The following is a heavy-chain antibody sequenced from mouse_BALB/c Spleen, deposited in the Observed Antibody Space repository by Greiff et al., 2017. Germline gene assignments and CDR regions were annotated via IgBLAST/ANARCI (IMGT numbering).Heavy chain of an antibody. V-gene: IGHV5-17*02. J-gene: IGHJ2*01. CDR1: GFTFSSFG. CDR3: ARGFRYDDGGFDY. D-gene: IGHD2-12*01. CDR2: ISSGSSTI. Sequence: EVQVVESGGGLVQPGGSRKLSCAASGFTFSSFGMHWVRQAPGKGLEWVAYISSGSSTIYYADTVKGRSTIPRDNPKNTLFLQMTSLRSEDTAMYYCARGFRYDDGGFDYWGQGTTLTVSS.